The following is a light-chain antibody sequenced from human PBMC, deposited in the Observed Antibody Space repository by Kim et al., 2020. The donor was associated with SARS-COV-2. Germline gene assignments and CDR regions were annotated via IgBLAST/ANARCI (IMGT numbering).Light chain of an antibody. CDR1: SLRSYY. CDR2: GKN. Sequence: SSELTQDPAVSVALGQTVRITCQGDSLRSYYASWYQQKPGRAPMLVIYGKNKRPSGIPDRFSGSISGGTASLTITGAQAGDEADYYCNSRDNSGSHLVFGGGTQLTVL. CDR3: NSRDNSGSHLV. J-gene: IGLJ3*02. V-gene: IGLV3-19*01.